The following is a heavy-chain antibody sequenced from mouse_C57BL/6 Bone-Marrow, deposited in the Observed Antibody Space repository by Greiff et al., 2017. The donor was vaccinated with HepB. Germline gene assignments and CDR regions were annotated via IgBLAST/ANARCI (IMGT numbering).Heavy chain of an antibody. CDR2: SRNKANDYTT. CDR1: GFTFSDFY. CDR3: ARDAESDWYFDV. V-gene: IGHV7-1*01. J-gene: IGHJ1*03. Sequence: EVQGVESGGGLVQSGRSLRLSCATSGFTFSDFYMEWVRQAPGKGLEWIAASRNKANDYTTEYSASVKGRFIVSRDTSQSILYLQMNALRAEDTAIYYCARDAESDWYFDVWGTGTTVTVSS.